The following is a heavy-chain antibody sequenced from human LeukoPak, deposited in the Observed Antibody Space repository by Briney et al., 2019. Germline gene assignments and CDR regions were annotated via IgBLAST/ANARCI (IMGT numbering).Heavy chain of an antibody. D-gene: IGHD3-9*01. J-gene: IGHJ5*02. Sequence: GESLKISCKGSGYSFTSYWIGWVRQMPGKGLEWMGIIYPGDSDTRYSPSFQGQVTISADQSISTAYLQWSSLKASDPAMYYRASSYYDILTGYPDNWFDPWGQGTLVTVSS. CDR1: GYSFTSYW. CDR2: IYPGDSDT. V-gene: IGHV5-51*01. CDR3: ASSYYDILTGYPDNWFDP.